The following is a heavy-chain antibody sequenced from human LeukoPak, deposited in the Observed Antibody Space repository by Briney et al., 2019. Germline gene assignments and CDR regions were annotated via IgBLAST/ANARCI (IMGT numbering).Heavy chain of an antibody. CDR2: IYYSGST. CDR1: AGSISSGDYY. J-gene: IGHJ4*02. D-gene: IGHD2-2*02. V-gene: IGHV4-30-4*08. CDR3: ARVVYRSHLDY. Sequence: SETLSLTCTVSAGSISSGDYYWSWIRQPPGKGLEWIGYIYYSGSTYYNPSLKSRVTISVDTSKNQFSLKLSSVTAADTAVYYCARVVYRSHLDYWGQGTLVTVSS.